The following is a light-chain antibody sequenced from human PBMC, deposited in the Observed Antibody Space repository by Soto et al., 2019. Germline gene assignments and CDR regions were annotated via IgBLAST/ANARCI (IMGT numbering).Light chain of an antibody. CDR3: QQYNNWPPDRT. Sequence: EIVMTQSPATLSASAGERATLSCRASQSVSSNLAWYQQKPGQAPRLLIYGASTRATGIPARFRGSGSGTEFTLTISSLQSIDFANYFSQQYNNWPPDRTFGQGTKVEIK. J-gene: IGKJ1*01. V-gene: IGKV3-15*01. CDR1: QSVSSN. CDR2: GAS.